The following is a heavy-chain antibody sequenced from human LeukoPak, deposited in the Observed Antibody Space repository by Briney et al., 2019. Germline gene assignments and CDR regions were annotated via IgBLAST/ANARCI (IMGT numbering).Heavy chain of an antibody. J-gene: IGHJ6*03. Sequence: SETLSLTCAVHGGSFRGYYWSWIRQPPGKGLEWIGEINHSGSTNYNPSLKSRVTISVDTSKNKFSLMLSSSTAEDTTGHYCARGSQVVVAATLGYYYYYMGVWGKGTTVTVSS. CDR1: GGSFRGYY. V-gene: IGHV4-34*01. CDR3: ARGSQVVVAATLGYYYYYMGV. D-gene: IGHD2-15*01. CDR2: INHSGST.